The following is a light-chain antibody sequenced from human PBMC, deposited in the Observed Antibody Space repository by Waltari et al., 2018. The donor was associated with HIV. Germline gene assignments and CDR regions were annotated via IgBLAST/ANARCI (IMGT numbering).Light chain of an antibody. J-gene: IGLJ2*01. CDR2: DSH. CDR3: GTWDSSLSAGV. V-gene: IGLV1-51*01. CDR1: SSNIGNNY. Sequence: QSVLTQPPSVSAAPGQKITISCSGSSSNIGNNYVSWYQHPPGTAPKLLSYDSHKRPSGIPARFSGSKSGTSATLGITGLQTGDEADYYCGTWDSSLSAGVFGGGTKVTVL.